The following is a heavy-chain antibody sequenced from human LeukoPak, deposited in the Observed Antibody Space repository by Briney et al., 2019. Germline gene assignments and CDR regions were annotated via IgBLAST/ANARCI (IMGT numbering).Heavy chain of an antibody. V-gene: IGHV1-69*13. Sequence: SVKVSCKASGGTFSSYAISWVRQAPGQGLEWMGGIIPIFGTANYAQKFQGRVTITADESTSTAYMELSSLRSEDTAVYYCARVVIHTRYYYYYYMDVWGKGTTVTVSS. J-gene: IGHJ6*03. CDR1: GGTFSSYA. CDR3: ARVVIHTRYYYYYYMDV. D-gene: IGHD3-22*01. CDR2: IIPIFGTA.